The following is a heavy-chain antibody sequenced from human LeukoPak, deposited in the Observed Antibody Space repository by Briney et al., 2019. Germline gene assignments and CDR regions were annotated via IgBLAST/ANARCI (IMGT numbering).Heavy chain of an antibody. J-gene: IGHJ6*03. CDR1: GYTFTGYY. CDR3: ARGYCSSTSCNYYYYYYMDV. Sequence: ASVKVSCKASGYTFTGYYMHWVRQAPGQGLEWMGWINPNSGGTNYAQKFQGRVTMTRDTSISTAYMELSRLRSADTAVYYCARGYCSSTSCNYYYYYYMDVWGKGTTVTVSS. V-gene: IGHV1-2*02. CDR2: INPNSGGT. D-gene: IGHD2-2*01.